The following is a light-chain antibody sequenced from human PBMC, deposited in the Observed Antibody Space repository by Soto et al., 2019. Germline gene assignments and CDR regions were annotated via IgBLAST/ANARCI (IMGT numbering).Light chain of an antibody. CDR2: EVT. CDR3: TSYVGNDIWV. Sequence: QSALTQPPSASGSPGQSVTISCTGTSSEVGAYKYVSWYQQYPGKAPKLMIYEVTQRPSGVPDRFSGSKSGNTASLTVSGLQAEEEADYYCTSYVGNDIWVFGGGTKLTVL. J-gene: IGLJ3*02. V-gene: IGLV2-8*01. CDR1: SSEVGAYKY.